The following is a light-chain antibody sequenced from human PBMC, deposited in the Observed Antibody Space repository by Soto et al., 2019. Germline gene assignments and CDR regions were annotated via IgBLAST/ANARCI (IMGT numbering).Light chain of an antibody. Sequence: EIVLTQSPATLSLSPGESATLSCRASQSVSSNLAWYQQKPGQAPRLLIYDASSRATGIPDRFSGSGSGTDFTLTISRLEPEDFAVYYCQQYGSSHWTFGQGTKVDIK. CDR2: DAS. CDR1: QSVSSN. J-gene: IGKJ1*01. V-gene: IGKV3-20*01. CDR3: QQYGSSHWT.